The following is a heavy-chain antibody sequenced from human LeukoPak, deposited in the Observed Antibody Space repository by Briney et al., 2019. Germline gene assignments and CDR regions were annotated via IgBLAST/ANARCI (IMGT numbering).Heavy chain of an antibody. J-gene: IGHJ4*02. CDR1: GFSLNTYG. Sequence: PGGSLRLSCAVSGFSLNTYGMHWVRQAPGKGLEWLAVIWYGGRNTFYADSVKGRFNISRGDSDNTVFLQMNSLGADDTAVYYCARDSGLAATGTIPDYWGQGTLVAVSS. D-gene: IGHD1/OR15-1a*01. CDR2: IWYGGRNT. CDR3: ARDSGLAATGTIPDY. V-gene: IGHV3-33*01.